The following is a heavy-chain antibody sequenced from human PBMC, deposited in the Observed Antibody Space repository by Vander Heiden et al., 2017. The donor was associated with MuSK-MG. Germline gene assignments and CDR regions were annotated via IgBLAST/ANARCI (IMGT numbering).Heavy chain of an antibody. D-gene: IGHD1-1*01. J-gene: IGHJ4*02. CDR2: IRSKAYGGTT. CDR3: TTEQEPLDY. CDR1: GFTFGDYA. V-gene: IGHV3-49*04. Sequence: VQLVESGGGLVQPGRSLRLSGTASGFTFGDYAMSWVRQAPGKGLEWVGWIRSKAYGGTTEYAASGKGRFTISRDDSKSIAYLQMNSLKTEDTGGYYCTTEQEPLDYWCEGPLVTLAS.